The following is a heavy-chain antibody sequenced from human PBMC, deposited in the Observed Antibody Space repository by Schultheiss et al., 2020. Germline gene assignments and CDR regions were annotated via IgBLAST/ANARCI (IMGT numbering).Heavy chain of an antibody. J-gene: IGHJ4*02. V-gene: IGHV3-11*06. CDR2: ISSSSSYI. Sequence: GGSLRLSCAASGFPFNDYYMSWIRQAPGKGLEWVSSISSSSSYIYYADSVKGRFTISRDNSQNTVYLQMNSLRDEDTAVYYCARDISGYDLGYWGQGTLVTVSS. D-gene: IGHD5-12*01. CDR3: ARDISGYDLGY. CDR1: GFPFNDYY.